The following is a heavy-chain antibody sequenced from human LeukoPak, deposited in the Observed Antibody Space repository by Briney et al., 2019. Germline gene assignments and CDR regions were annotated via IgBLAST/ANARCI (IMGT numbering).Heavy chain of an antibody. Sequence: GGSLRLSCAASGFAFSSYAMHWVRQAPGKGLEGVAVISYDGSNKYYADSVKGRFTISRDSSKNTLYLQMNSLRAEDTAVYYCARGRGYSGYDYGYWGQGTLVTVSS. CDR3: ARGRGYSGYDYGY. J-gene: IGHJ4*02. CDR1: GFAFSSYA. D-gene: IGHD5-12*01. V-gene: IGHV3-30-3*01. CDR2: ISYDGSNK.